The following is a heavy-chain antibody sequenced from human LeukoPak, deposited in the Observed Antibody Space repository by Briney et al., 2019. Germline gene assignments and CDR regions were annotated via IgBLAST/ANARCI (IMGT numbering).Heavy chain of an antibody. V-gene: IGHV3-23*01. CDR2: ISGSGGST. CDR3: ARGETSSYDY. CDR1: GFTFSSYA. J-gene: IGHJ4*02. D-gene: IGHD2-2*01. Sequence: GGSQTLSCAASGFTFSSYAMNWVRQAPGKGLEWVSAISGSGGSTYYADSVKGRFTISRDNSKNTVYLQMNSLRAEDTAVYYCARGETSSYDYWGQGTLVPGPS.